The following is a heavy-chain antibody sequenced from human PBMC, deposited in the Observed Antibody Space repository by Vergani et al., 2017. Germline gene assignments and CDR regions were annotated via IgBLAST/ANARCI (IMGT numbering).Heavy chain of an antibody. CDR1: EYSFGNYW. CDR2: IYPADSDT. CDR3: ARHTTYTDS. Sequence: EVELVQSGPEMRKPGESLKISCKGSEYSFGNYWIGWVRQMPGKGLEWMGNIYPADSDTRYIPSFQGQVTISADKSISTAFLQWDSLKASDTALYYCARHTTYTDSWGQGTLVTVSS. V-gene: IGHV5-51*01. D-gene: IGHD1-1*01. J-gene: IGHJ4*02.